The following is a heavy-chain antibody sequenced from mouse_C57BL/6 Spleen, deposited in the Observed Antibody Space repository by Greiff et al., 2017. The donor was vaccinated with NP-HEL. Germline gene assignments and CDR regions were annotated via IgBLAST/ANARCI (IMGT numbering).Heavy chain of an antibody. CDR3: AREGGEGYFDV. CDR2: ISYSGST. J-gene: IGHJ1*03. CDR1: GYSITSGYD. V-gene: IGHV3-1*01. Sequence: VQLKESGPGMVKPSQSLSLTCTVTGYSITSGYDWHWIRHFPGNKLEWMGYISYSGSTNYNPSLKSRISITHDTSKNHFFLKLNSLTTEDTATYYCAREGGEGYFDVWGTGTTVTVSS.